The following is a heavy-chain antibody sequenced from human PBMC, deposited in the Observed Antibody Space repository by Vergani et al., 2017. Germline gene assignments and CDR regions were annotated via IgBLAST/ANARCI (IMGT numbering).Heavy chain of an antibody. D-gene: IGHD5-18*01. CDR2: IYYSGST. J-gene: IGHJ4*02. CDR3: ARGARYSGYSYGL. CDR1: GGSISSYY. V-gene: IGHV4-59*01. Sequence: QVQLQESGPGLVKPSETLSLTCTVSGGSISSYYWSWIRQPPGKGLEWIGYIYYSGSTNYNTSLKSRVTISVDTSKTQFSLKLSSVTAADTAVYYCARGARYSGYSYGLWGQGTLVTVSS.